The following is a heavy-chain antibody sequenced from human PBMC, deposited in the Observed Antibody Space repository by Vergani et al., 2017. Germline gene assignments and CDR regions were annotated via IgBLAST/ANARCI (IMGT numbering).Heavy chain of an antibody. CDR3: ARARTCPTPFDS. D-gene: IGHD1-14*01. V-gene: IGHV4-34*01. J-gene: IGHJ4*02. CDR2: VSHSGSS. CDR1: GGSFSGHS. Sequence: QVQLQQWGAGLLKPSETLSLTCAVDGGSFSGHSWSWIRQSPEKGLEWIGEVSHSGSSDYNPSLKSRVIISVDTSKNQVSLRLSSVIAADTSVYYCARARTCPTPFDSWGQGTLVTVSS.